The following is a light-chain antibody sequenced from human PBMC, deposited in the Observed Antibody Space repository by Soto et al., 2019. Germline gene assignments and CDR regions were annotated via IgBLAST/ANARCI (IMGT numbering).Light chain of an antibody. CDR1: QSISSW. Sequence: DIQMTQSPSTLSASVGDRVTITCRASQSISSWLAWYQQKPGKAPKLLIYDASSLESGVPSRFSGSGSGTEFTLTISSLQPDDFATXYXXQYNSFLXXPGTKVDIK. CDR2: DAS. CDR3: XQYNSFL. V-gene: IGKV1-5*01. J-gene: IGKJ3*01.